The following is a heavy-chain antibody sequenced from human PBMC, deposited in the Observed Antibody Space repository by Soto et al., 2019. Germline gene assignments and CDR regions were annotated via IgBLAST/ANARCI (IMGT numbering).Heavy chain of an antibody. CDR1: GFTFSTYW. CDR2: INSDAIHT. V-gene: IGHV3-74*01. D-gene: IGHD2-2*01. Sequence: EVQLVESGGGLVQPGGSLRLSCAASGFTFSTYWMHWIRQVPGKGLEWVSRINSDAIHTYYADSGKGRFTISRDNAKNTLHLEMNRLRAEDTPVYYCVRDGRFITTSCYGNWFDPWCQGTLVTVSS. CDR3: VRDGRFITTSCYGNWFDP. J-gene: IGHJ5*02.